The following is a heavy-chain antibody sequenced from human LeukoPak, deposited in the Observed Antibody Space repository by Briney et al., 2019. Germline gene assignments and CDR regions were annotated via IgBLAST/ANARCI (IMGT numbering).Heavy chain of an antibody. Sequence: PGGSLRLSCAASGFTFSNYGMHWVRQAPGKGLEWVAFIRYDGSNKYYADSVKGRFTISRDNSKNTLYLQMNSLRAEDTAVYYFAKDSAVYFDYWGQGTLVTVSS. V-gene: IGHV3-30*02. J-gene: IGHJ4*02. CDR3: AKDSAVYFDY. CDR1: GFTFSNYG. CDR2: IRYDGSNK.